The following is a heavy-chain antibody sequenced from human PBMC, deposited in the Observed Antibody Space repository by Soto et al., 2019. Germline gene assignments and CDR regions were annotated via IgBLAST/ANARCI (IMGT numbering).Heavy chain of an antibody. CDR1: GGSISGSDYN. D-gene: IGHD3-10*01. CDR3: ARHLYGSGIVGQH. CDR2: IYYSGSS. Sequence: QLQLQESGPGLVKPSETLSLTCTVSGGSISGSDYNWGWIRQPPGKGLEWIASIYYSGSSYYNPSLKSRLXXSXDXXKNQFSVKLRSLTAADTAVYYCARHLYGSGIVGQHWGQGTLVTVSS. J-gene: IGHJ1*01. V-gene: IGHV4-39*01.